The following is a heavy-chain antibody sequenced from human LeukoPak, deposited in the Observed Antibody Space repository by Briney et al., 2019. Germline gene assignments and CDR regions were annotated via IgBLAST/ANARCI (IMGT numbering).Heavy chain of an antibody. Sequence: ASVKGSSKASGYTFTGYYMHWVRQAPGQGLEWMAWINPNSGGTNYAQKFQGRVTTTRDTSISTAYMELSRLRSDDTAVYYCARSVGGIAAAPFDYWGQGTLVSVSS. V-gene: IGHV1-2*02. CDR2: INPNSGGT. CDR1: GYTFTGYY. J-gene: IGHJ4*02. D-gene: IGHD6-13*01. CDR3: ARSVGGIAAAPFDY.